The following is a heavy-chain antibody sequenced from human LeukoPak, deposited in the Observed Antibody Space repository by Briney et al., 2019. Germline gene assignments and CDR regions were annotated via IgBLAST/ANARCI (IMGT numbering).Heavy chain of an antibody. CDR1: GFTFTTYA. V-gene: IGHV3-23*01. CDR2: IGGSGGGT. J-gene: IGHJ4*02. Sequence: GGSLRLSCAASGFTFTTYAMSWVRQAPGKGLEWVSTIGGSGGGTYYTDSVKGQFTISRDNSKNTLYLQMNSLRAEDMAVYYCAKSPGYSTGWYYFDYWGQGTLVTVSS. CDR3: AKSPGYSTGWYYFDY. D-gene: IGHD6-19*01.